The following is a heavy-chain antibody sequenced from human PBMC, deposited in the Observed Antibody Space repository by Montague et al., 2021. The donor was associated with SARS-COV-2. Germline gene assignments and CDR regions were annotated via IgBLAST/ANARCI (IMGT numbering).Heavy chain of an antibody. CDR1: GGSISSSSYY. CDR3: ARHSGRDTIFGVVIIPDAFDI. J-gene: IGHJ3*02. V-gene: IGHV4-39*01. CDR2: IYYSGST. Sequence: SETLSLTCTVSGGSISSSSYYWGWIRQPPGKELEWIGSIYYSGSTYYNPSLKSRVTISVDTSKNQFSLKPSSVTAADTAVYYCARHSGRDTIFGVVIIPDAFDIWGQGTMVTVSS. D-gene: IGHD3-3*01.